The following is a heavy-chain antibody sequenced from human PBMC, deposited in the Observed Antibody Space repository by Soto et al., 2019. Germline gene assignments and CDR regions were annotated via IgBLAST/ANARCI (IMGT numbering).Heavy chain of an antibody. CDR2: IYYSGST. V-gene: IGHV4-31*03. CDR3: ARGGSITPPPYYLDY. CDR1: GGSISSGGYY. D-gene: IGHD3-16*01. Sequence: SETLSLTCTVSGGSISSGGYYWSWIRQHPGKGLEWIGYIYYSGSTYYNPSLKSRVTISVDTSKNQFSLKLSSVTAADTAVYYCARGGSITPPPYYLDYWGQGTLVTVSS. J-gene: IGHJ4*02.